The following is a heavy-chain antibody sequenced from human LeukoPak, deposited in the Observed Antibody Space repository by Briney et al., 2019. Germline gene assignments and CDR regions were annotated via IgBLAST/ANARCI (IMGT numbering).Heavy chain of an antibody. CDR3: AKDLGYSYGYVDY. D-gene: IGHD5-18*01. V-gene: IGHV3-30*02. Sequence: GGSLRLSCAASGFTFSSFGMHWVRQAPGKGLEWVALIRYDGSNKYYADSVKGRFTISRDNPKNTLYLQVNSLRAEDTAMYYCAKDLGYSYGYVDYWGQGGLVTVSS. CDR1: GFTFSSFG. J-gene: IGHJ4*02. CDR2: IRYDGSNK.